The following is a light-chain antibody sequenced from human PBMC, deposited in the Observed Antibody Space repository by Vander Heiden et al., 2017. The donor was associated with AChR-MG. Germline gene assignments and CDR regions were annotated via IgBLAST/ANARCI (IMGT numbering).Light chain of an antibody. CDR1: QSMSTS. V-gene: IGKV1-39*01. Sequence: DIQMTQSPSSQAASVGDRVIITCRGSQSMSTSLNWYHQKPGTAPKLLIYDASSLSRGVPSRFSGSGSGTDFTLAISSLQPEDFAAYFCPRSYSHRTFGQWTQVDIK. CDR2: DAS. J-gene: IGKJ1*01. CDR3: PRSYSHRT.